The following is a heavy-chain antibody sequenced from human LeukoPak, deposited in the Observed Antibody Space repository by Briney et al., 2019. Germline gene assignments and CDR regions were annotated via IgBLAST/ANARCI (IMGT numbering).Heavy chain of an antibody. J-gene: IGHJ4*02. CDR2: IYHSGST. Sequence: SETLSLTCAVSGYSISSGYYWGWIRQPPGKGLEWIGSIYHSGSTYYNPSLKSRVTISVDTSKNQFSLKLSSVTAADTAVYYCARLEEGGDYRFDYWGQGTLVTVSS. CDR1: GYSISSGYY. CDR3: ARLEEGGDYRFDY. D-gene: IGHD4-17*01. V-gene: IGHV4-38-2*01.